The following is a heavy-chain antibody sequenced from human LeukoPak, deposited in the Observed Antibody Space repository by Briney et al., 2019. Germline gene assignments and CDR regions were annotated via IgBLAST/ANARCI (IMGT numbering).Heavy chain of an antibody. J-gene: IGHJ4*02. D-gene: IGHD4-17*01. CDR1: GFTFSNYS. V-gene: IGHV3-23*01. Sequence: GGSLRLSCAGSGFTFSNYSINWVRQAPGKGLEWVSAISGSGGSTYYADSVKGRFTISRDDSKNTLYLQMNSLRAEDTAVYYCAKNRGPFYGDYYYFDYWGQGTLVTVSS. CDR2: ISGSGGST. CDR3: AKNRGPFYGDYYYFDY.